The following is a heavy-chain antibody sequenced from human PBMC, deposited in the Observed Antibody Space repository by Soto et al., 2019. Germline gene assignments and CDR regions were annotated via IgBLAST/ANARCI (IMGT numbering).Heavy chain of an antibody. J-gene: IGHJ5*02. CDR3: ARDIFWWCFGESNWLDP. D-gene: IGHD3-10*01. Sequence: QVQLVQSGAEVKKPGASVKVSCKASGYTFTSYGISWVRQAPGQGLAWMGWISAYNGNTNYAQKFQGRVTMTTDTSTSTAYMELRSMRSDDTAVYYCARDIFWWCFGESNWLDPWGQGTLVTVSS. CDR1: GYTFTSYG. V-gene: IGHV1-18*01. CDR2: ISAYNGNT.